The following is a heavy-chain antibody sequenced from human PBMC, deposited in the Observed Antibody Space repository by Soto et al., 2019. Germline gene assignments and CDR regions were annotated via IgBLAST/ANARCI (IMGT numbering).Heavy chain of an antibody. CDR2: LYGSGGGI. CDR3: AKDAVSLDGVWLAHD. J-gene: IGHJ4*02. D-gene: IGHD5-12*01. V-gene: IGHV3-23*01. Sequence: GGSLRLSCAASGFTFSSYAMIWIRQFPGKGLEWVSGLYGSGGGIHYADSVKGRFTISRDNSAYSVYLQMNDLRVEDSAVYYCAKDAVSLDGVWLAHDWGQGTVVTVSS. CDR1: GFTFSSYA.